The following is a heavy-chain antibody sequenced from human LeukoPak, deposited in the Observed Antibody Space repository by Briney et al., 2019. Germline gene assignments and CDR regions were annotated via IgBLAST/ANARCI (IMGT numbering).Heavy chain of an antibody. J-gene: IGHJ4*02. CDR1: GFTFSSFA. V-gene: IGHV3-23*01. Sequence: GGSLRLSCAASGFTFSSFAMSWVRQAPGKGLQWVSTISADGGFTYYPDSVKGRFTISRDRSKNTVYLQVSSLSAEDTAVYYCAKYGAPDSGGLLGKPYFDPWGQGAQVTVSS. D-gene: IGHD3-22*01. CDR2: ISADGGFT. CDR3: AKYGAPDSGGLLGKPYFDP.